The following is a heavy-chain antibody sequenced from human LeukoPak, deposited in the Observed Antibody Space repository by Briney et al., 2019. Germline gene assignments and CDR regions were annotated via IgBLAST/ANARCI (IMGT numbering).Heavy chain of an antibody. CDR3: AKSRSDWYDVFDY. CDR2: ISGTGGST. Sequence: GGSLRLSCTASGFTFSSYAMSWVRQAPGKGLELVSAISGTGGSTYNSDSVKGRFTISRDNPKNTLYLQMNSLRAEDTAIYYCAKSRSDWYDVFDYWGQGTLVTVSS. D-gene: IGHD6-19*01. J-gene: IGHJ4*02. CDR1: GFTFSSYA. V-gene: IGHV3-23*01.